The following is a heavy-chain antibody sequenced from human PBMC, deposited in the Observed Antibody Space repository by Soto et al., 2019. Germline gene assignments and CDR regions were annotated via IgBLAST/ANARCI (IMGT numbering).Heavy chain of an antibody. CDR1: GDTFTRYD. D-gene: IGHD6-19*01. CDR2: MNPNSGNT. Sequence: QVQLVQSGAEVKKPGASVKVSCTASGDTFTRYDINWVRQATGQGREWMGWMNPNSGNTGYAQKFQVRVTMTRNTSISTAYMELSSLSSEDTAVYYCAIVRLISRGSGWYVPQRWFDPWGQGTLVTVSS. V-gene: IGHV1-8*01. CDR3: AIVRLISRGSGWYVPQRWFDP. J-gene: IGHJ5*02.